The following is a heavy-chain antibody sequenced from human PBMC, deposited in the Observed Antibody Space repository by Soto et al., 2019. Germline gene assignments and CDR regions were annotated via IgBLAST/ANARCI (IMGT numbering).Heavy chain of an antibody. V-gene: IGHV1-69*13. CDR1: GGTFRSYA. CDR3: AGAPDVVVVAATAFSAFDI. D-gene: IGHD2-15*01. J-gene: IGHJ3*02. Sequence: SVKVSCKASGGTFRSYAISWVRQAPGRGLEWMGGIIPIFGTANYAQKVQGRVTITADESTSIAYMELSSLRSEDTAVYYCAGAPDVVVVAATAFSAFDIWGQGTMVTVSS. CDR2: IIPIFGTA.